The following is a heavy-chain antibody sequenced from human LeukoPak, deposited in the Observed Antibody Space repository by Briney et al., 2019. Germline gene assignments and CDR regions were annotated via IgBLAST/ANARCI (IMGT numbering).Heavy chain of an antibody. V-gene: IGHV4-59*02. CDR2: FLYSGTT. CDR3: ATLVYSGSRYHFDT. J-gene: IGHJ4*02. Sequence: PSETLSLTCSVSNGAVKNYYWTWIRXPPGQGLEWIGNFLYSGTTTYRASLDSRLIISVDNSKNTVSLRLFSVTAADTAVYYCATLVYSGSRYHFDTWGQGTLVTVSS. CDR1: NGAVKNYY. D-gene: IGHD1-26*01.